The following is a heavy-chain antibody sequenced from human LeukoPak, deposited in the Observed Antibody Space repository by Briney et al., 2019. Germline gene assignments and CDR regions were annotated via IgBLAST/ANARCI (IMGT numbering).Heavy chain of an antibody. CDR3: AKLYSSSSRGGYY. J-gene: IGHJ4*02. D-gene: IGHD6-13*01. CDR1: GFGFSNFW. Sequence: GGSLRLSCAASGFGFSNFWMSWVRQAPGKGPEWVANIKKDGSLKNYVDSVEGRFTVSRDNAKNTLYLQMNSLRAEDTAVYYCAKLYSSSSRGGYYWGQGTLVTVSS. V-gene: IGHV3-7*01. CDR2: IKKDGSLK.